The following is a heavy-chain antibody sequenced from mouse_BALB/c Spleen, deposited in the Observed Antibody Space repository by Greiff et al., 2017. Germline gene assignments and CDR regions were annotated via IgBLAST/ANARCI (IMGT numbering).Heavy chain of an antibody. CDR3: TRGYRYDGGYAMDY. CDR2: IRLKSNNYAT. V-gene: IGHV6-6*02. CDR1: GFTFSNYW. D-gene: IGHD2-14*01. J-gene: IGHJ4*01. Sequence: DVMLVESGGGLVQPGGSMKLSCVASGFTFSNYWMNWVRQSPEKGLEWVAEIRLKSNNYATHYAESVKGRFTISRDDSKSSVYLQMNNLRAEDTGIYYCTRGYRYDGGYAMDYWGQGTSVTVSS.